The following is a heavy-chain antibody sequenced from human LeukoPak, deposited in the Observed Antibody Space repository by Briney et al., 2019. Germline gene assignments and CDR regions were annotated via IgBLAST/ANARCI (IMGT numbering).Heavy chain of an antibody. CDR2: INPGGDYT. V-gene: IGHV1-46*01. CDR3: AREGSRSYLGGYGY. D-gene: IGHD6-6*01. Sequence: GASVKVSCKASGYSFRSYYINWVRQAPGQGLEWMGLINPGGDYTKYAQTSQGRVTMTRDTSTNTVYMHLSSLRSEDTAIYYCAREGSRSYLGGYGYWGQGTLVTVSS. CDR1: GYSFRSYY. J-gene: IGHJ4*02.